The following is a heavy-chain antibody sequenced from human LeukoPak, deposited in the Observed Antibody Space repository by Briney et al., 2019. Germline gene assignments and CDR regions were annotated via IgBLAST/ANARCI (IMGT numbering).Heavy chain of an antibody. CDR2: ISAYNGNT. V-gene: IGHV1-18*01. CDR3: ARVSLPPGQLVR. Sequence: ASVKVSCKASGYTFTSYGISWVRQAPGQGLEWMGWISAYNGNTNYAQKLQGRVTMTTDTSTSTAYMELRSLRSDDTAVDYCARVSLPPGQLVRWGQGTLVTVSS. J-gene: IGHJ4*02. CDR1: GYTFTSYG. D-gene: IGHD6-13*01.